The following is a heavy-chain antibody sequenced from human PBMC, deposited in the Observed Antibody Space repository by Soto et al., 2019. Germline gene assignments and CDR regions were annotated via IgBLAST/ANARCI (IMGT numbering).Heavy chain of an antibody. CDR1: GFTFSSYG. V-gene: IGHV3-30*18. CDR3: AKDLSMKAPGIGGY. D-gene: IGHD2-15*01. J-gene: IGHJ4*02. CDR2: ISYDGSNK. Sequence: PGGSLRLSCAASGFTFSSYGMHWVRQAPGKGLEWVAVISYDGSNKYYADSVKGRFTISRDNSKSTLYLQMNSLRAEDTAVYYCAKDLSMKAPGIGGYWGQGTLVTVSS.